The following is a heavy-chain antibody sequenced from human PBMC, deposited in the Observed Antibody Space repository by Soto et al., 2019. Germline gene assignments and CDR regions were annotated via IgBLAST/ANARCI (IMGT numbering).Heavy chain of an antibody. CDR3: ARVSAYYFDY. Sequence: GGSLRLSCAASGFTFSSYAMHWVRQAPGKGLEYVSAISSNGGSTYYANSVKGRFTISRDNSKNTLYLQMGSLRAEDMAVYYCARVSAYYFDYWGQGTLVTVSS. CDR2: ISSNGGST. J-gene: IGHJ4*02. CDR1: GFTFSSYA. V-gene: IGHV3-64*01.